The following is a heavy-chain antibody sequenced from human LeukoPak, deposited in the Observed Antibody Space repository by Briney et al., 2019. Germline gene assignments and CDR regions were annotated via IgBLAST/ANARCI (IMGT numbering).Heavy chain of an antibody. CDR3: VRWQSGSMFHPP. CDR1: GGSISSSSHY. J-gene: IGHJ5*02. V-gene: IGHV4-39*01. Sequence: PSETLSLTSTVSGGSISSSSHYWGWIRQPPGKGLEWIGSIYYSGTTAYNPSLKSRVTISVDTSKNQFSLKLSSVTAADTAVYYCVRWQSGSMFHPPWGQGTLVTVSS. D-gene: IGHD3-10*02. CDR2: IYYSGTT.